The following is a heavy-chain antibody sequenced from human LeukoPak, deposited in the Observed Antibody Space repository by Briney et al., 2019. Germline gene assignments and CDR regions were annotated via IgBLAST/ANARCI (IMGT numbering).Heavy chain of an antibody. V-gene: IGHV3-48*03. CDR3: ARDSNISGWYGAYYYYYGMDV. J-gene: IGHJ6*02. Sequence: PGGSLRLSCAASGFTVSSNYMNWVRQGPGKGLEWVSYISSSGSTIYYADSVKGRFTISRDNAKNSLYMQMNRLRAEDTAVYYCARDSNISGWYGAYYYYYGMDVWGQGTTVTVSS. CDR1: GFTVSSNY. CDR2: ISSSGSTI. D-gene: IGHD6-19*01.